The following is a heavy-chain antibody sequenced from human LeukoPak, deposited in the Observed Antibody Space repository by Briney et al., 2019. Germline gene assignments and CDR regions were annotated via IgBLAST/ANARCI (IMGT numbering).Heavy chain of an antibody. V-gene: IGHV4-59*08. D-gene: IGHD3-16*01. J-gene: IGHJ4*02. CDR2: IYYSGST. CDR3: ARGYGDYGWIDY. CDR1: GSSISSYY. Sequence: PAETLSLTCTASGSSISSYYWSWIRQPPGKGLEWIGYIYYSGSTNYNPSLKSRVTISVDTSKNQFSLKLSTVTAADTAVYYCARGYGDYGWIDYWGQGTLVTVSS.